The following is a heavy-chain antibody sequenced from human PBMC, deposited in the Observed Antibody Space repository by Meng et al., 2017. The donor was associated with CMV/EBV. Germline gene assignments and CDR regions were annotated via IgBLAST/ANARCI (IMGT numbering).Heavy chain of an antibody. CDR1: GGTLSRYA. CDR2: INPILGVA. D-gene: IGHD1-1*01. J-gene: IGHJ4*02. V-gene: IGHV1-69*04. Sequence: GGTLSRYAVSWVQQAPGQGLEWMGRINPILGVANKAKKFQGRVTITADKSTSTAYMELSSLRSEDTAVYYCARGGSRGGTSNFDYWGQGTLVTVSS. CDR3: ARGGSRGGTSNFDY.